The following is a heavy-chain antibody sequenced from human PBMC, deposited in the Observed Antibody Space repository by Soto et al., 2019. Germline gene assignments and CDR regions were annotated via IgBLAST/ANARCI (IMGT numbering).Heavy chain of an antibody. CDR3: SRVPTQGAYGQNYYDDGMDV. Sequence: SETLSLTCAVSGGSVSSGTWWSWVRQPPGKGLEWIGETSDSGTTKYNPSLKSRVTISVDKSKKQISLKLTSVTAADKAMYYCSRVPTQGAYGQNYYDDGMDVCCPGTTVT. CDR1: GGSVSSGTW. CDR2: TSDSGTT. J-gene: IGHJ6*02. D-gene: IGHD4-17*01. V-gene: IGHV4-4*02.